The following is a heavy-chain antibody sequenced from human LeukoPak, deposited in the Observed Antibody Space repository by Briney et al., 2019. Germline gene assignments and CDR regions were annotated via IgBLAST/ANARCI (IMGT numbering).Heavy chain of an antibody. Sequence: GGTLRLSCAASGFTFSSYEMNWVRQATGKGLEGVSYISSSGSTRYYADSVKGRFTISRDNAKNSLYLQMNSLRAEDTAIYYCARERVAVLFRWFDPWGQGTLVTVSS. J-gene: IGHJ5*02. CDR3: ARERVAVLFRWFDP. CDR1: GFTFSSYE. V-gene: IGHV3-48*03. D-gene: IGHD2-21*01. CDR2: ISSSGSTR.